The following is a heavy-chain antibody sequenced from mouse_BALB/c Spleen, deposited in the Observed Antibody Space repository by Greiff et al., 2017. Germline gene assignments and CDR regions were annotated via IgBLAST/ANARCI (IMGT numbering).Heavy chain of an antibody. CDR3: ARKDALDY. Sequence: QVQLQQSGAELVRPGASVKLSCKASGYTFTSYWMQWVKQRPGQGLEWIGAIYPGDGDTRYTQKFKGKATLTADKSSSTAYMQLSSLASEDSAVYYGARKDALDYWGQGTTLTVSS. CDR2: IYPGDGDT. V-gene: IGHV1-87*01. J-gene: IGHJ2*01. CDR1: GYTFTSYW.